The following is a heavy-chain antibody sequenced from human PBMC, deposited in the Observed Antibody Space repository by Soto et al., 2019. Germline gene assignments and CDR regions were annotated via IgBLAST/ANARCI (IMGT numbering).Heavy chain of an antibody. J-gene: IGHJ4*02. CDR3: AQDPAYTSGWFAFFNY. V-gene: IGHV1-58*01. Sequence: QMQLVQSGPEVKKPGTSVKVSCKASGFTFTNSAVQWVRQARGQRLEWIGWIVVGSGNTNYAQKFQERVTFTRDMSTSTAYMELSSLRSEDTALYYCAQDPAYTSGWFAFFNYWGQGTLVTVSS. CDR2: IVVGSGNT. D-gene: IGHD6-19*01. CDR1: GFTFTNSA.